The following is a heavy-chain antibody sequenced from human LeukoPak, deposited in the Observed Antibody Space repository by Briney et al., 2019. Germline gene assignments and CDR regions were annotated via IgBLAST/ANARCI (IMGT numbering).Heavy chain of an antibody. CDR2: INHSENT. J-gene: IGHJ4*02. CDR1: GGSFSGYY. CDR3: ARARGAPFDY. D-gene: IGHD3-10*01. V-gene: IGHV4-34*01. Sequence: SETLSLTCAVYGGSFSGYYWSWIRQPPGKGLEWIGEINHSENTNYNPSLKSRVTISVDTSKSQFSLKLTSVAAADTAAYYCARARGAPFDYWGQGTLVTVSS.